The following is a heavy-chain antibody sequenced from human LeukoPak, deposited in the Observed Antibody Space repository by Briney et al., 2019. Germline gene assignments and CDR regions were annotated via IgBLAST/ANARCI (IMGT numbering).Heavy chain of an antibody. CDR2: IKQDGSEK. J-gene: IGHJ6*02. CDR3: ARDWKALLWFGELLSDYYYYGMDV. D-gene: IGHD3-10*01. V-gene: IGHV3-7*01. Sequence: GGSLRLSCAASGLTFSSHWMHWVRQAPGKGLEWVANIKQDGSEKYYVDSVKGRFTISRDNAKNSLYLQMNSLRAEDTAVYYCARDWKALLWFGELLSDYYYYGMDVWGQGTTVTVSS. CDR1: GLTFSSHW.